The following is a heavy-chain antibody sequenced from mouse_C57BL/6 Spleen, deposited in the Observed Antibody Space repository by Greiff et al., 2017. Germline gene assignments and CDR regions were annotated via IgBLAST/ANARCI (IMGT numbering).Heavy chain of an antibody. CDR1: GFTFSDYY. CDR3: ARQGLRAMDY. J-gene: IGHJ4*01. D-gene: IGHD2-12*01. CDR2: ISNGGGST. V-gene: IGHV5-12*01. Sequence: EVKLVESGGGLVQPGGSLKLSCAASGFTFSDYYMYWVRQTPEKRLEWVAYISNGGGSTYYPDTVKGRFTISRDNAKNTLYLQMSRLKSEDTAMYYCARQGLRAMDYWGQGTSVTGSS.